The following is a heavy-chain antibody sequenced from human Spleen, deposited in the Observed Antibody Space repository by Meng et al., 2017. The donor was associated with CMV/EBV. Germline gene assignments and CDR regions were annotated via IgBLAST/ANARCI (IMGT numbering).Heavy chain of an antibody. CDR3: AREQRKLDY. CDR1: AYTFTGFY. V-gene: IGHV1-2*02. Sequence: ASVKVSCKASAYTFTGFYIHWVRQAPGQGLEWLGWINPNSGDTNYALKFQGRVAMTRDTSISTAYMELSRLRSDDTAVYYCAREQRKLDYWGQGTLVTVSS. D-gene: IGHD1-14*01. J-gene: IGHJ4*02. CDR2: INPNSGDT.